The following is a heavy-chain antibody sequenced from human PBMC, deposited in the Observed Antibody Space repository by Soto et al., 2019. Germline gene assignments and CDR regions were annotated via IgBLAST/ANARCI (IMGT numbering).Heavy chain of an antibody. J-gene: IGHJ6*03. CDR3: ARDRVIAAAGTYYYYYMDV. CDR2: IIPILGIA. Sequence: QVQLVQSGAEVKKPGSSVKVSCKASGGTFSSYTISWVRQAPGQGLEWMGRIIPILGIANYAQKFQGRVTITADKSTSTAYMELSSLRSEDTAVYYCARDRVIAAAGTYYYYYMDVWGKGTTVTVSS. CDR1: GGTFSSYT. V-gene: IGHV1-69*08. D-gene: IGHD6-13*01.